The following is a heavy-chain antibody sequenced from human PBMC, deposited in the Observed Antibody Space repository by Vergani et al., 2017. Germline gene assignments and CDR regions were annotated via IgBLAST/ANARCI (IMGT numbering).Heavy chain of an antibody. CDR3: ARPGLAYCGGDCYLNWFDP. Sequence: VQLLESGGDLVQPGGSLRLSCAASGFTFIMHAMSWVRQAPGKGLEWVAVISYDGSNKYYADSVKGRFTISRDNSKNTLYLQMNSLRAEDTAVYYCARPGLAYCGGDCYLNWFDPWGQGTLATVSS. CDR1: GFTFIMHA. V-gene: IGHV3-30-3*01. CDR2: ISYDGSNK. J-gene: IGHJ5*02. D-gene: IGHD2-21*01.